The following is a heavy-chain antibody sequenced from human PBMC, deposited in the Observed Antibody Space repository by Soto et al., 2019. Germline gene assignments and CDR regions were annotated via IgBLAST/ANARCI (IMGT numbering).Heavy chain of an antibody. CDR3: AKSTNYAYDF. J-gene: IGHJ3*01. CDR2: VNPDGSER. D-gene: IGHD1-1*01. CDR1: GFTFSSYW. Sequence: GGSLRLSCAASGFTFSSYWMTWVRQAPGRGLEWVANVNPDGSERRYGDSEKGRFTISRANAQNSLFLQMNSLRAEDTAVYYCAKSTNYAYDFRGQGTMVTVSS. V-gene: IGHV3-7*01.